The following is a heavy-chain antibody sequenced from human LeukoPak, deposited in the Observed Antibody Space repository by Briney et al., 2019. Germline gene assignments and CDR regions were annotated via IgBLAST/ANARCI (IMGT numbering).Heavy chain of an antibody. Sequence: SETLSLTCIVSGGSISTYWWSWIRQPPGKGLEWIGYIHPSGSTNYNPSLTSRVTMSVDTTKNQLSLNLTSVTAADTAVYYCAKGVGTVTMDVWGKGTTVTVSS. D-gene: IGHD3-10*01. CDR2: IHPSGST. J-gene: IGHJ6*04. V-gene: IGHV4-4*09. CDR1: GGSISTYW. CDR3: AKGVGTVTMDV.